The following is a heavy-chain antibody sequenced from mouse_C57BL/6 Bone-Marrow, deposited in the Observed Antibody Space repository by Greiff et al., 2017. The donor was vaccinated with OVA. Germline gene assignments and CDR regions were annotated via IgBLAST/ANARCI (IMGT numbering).Heavy chain of an antibody. J-gene: IGHJ2*01. CDR2: INPNNGGI. CDR1: GYTFTDYY. CDR3: ARTTTVVATSYYFDY. Sequence: VQLQQSGPELVKPGASVKISCKASGYTFTDYYMNWVKQSHGKSLEWIGDINPNNGGISYNQKLKGKATLTVDKSSSTAYMELRSLTSEDSAVYYCARTTTVVATSYYFDYWGQGTTLTVSS. D-gene: IGHD1-1*01. V-gene: IGHV1-26*01.